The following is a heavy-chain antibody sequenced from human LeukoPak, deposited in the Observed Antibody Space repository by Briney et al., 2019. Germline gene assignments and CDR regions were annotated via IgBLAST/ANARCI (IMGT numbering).Heavy chain of an antibody. CDR2: IYYSGST. CDR3: ARVGDGYTIVFDY. J-gene: IGHJ4*02. CDR1: GGSISSGDYY. Sequence: PSQTLSLTCTVSGGSISSGDYYWSWIRQPPGKGLEWIGYIYYSGSTYYNPSLKSRVTISVDTSENQFSLKLSSVTAADTAVYYCARVGDGYTIVFDYWGQGTLVTVSS. D-gene: IGHD5-24*01. V-gene: IGHV4-30-4*08.